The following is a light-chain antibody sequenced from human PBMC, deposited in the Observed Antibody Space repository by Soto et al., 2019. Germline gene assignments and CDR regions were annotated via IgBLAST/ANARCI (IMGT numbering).Light chain of an antibody. Sequence: EIVMTQSPSTLAVSPGERATLSCRASQSVSSNLAWYQQRPGQAPRLLISGASTRATGIPARFSGSGSGTEFTLTISSLQSEDFAVSHCQQYNNWPPYTFGQGTKLEFK. CDR3: QQYNNWPPYT. J-gene: IGKJ2*01. V-gene: IGKV3-15*01. CDR1: QSVSSN. CDR2: GAS.